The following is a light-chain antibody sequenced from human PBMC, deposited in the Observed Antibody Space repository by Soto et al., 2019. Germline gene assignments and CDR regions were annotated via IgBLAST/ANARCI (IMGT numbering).Light chain of an antibody. CDR1: QSLSSTY. CDR3: QQYGDSPRT. Sequence: EIVLTQSPGTLSLSPGERATLSCRASQSLSSTYLAWYQQKPGQAPRLLIYGASNRATGIPDRFSGSGSGTDFTLTISSLEPEDFVVYYCQQYGDSPRTFGQGTKVEIK. CDR2: GAS. V-gene: IGKV3-20*01. J-gene: IGKJ1*01.